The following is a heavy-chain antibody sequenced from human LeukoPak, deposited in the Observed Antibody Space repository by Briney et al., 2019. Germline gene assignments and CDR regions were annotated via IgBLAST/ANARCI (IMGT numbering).Heavy chain of an antibody. J-gene: IGHJ4*02. CDR2: IWYDGSNK. Sequence: PGRSLRLSCAASGFTFSSYGMHWVRQAPGKGLEWVAVIWYDGSNKYYADSVKGRFTTSRDNSKNTLYLQMNSLRAEDTAVYYCASRTYDSSGYQWGQGTLVTVSS. D-gene: IGHD3-22*01. CDR3: ASRTYDSSGYQ. CDR1: GFTFSSYG. V-gene: IGHV3-33*01.